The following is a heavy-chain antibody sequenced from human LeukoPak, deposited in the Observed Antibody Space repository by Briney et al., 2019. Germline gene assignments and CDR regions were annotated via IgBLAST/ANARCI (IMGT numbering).Heavy chain of an antibody. CDR3: ARDSNHGLDF. V-gene: IGHV1-18*01. CDR1: GYSFTDNG. J-gene: IGHJ3*01. D-gene: IGHD2-2*01. CDR2: ISTYSGKR. Sequence: ASVKVSCKASGYSFTDNGISWVRQAPGQGLEWMGWISTYSGKRNYSEKVQGRVTMTTDTSTSTAYMELKSLRSDDTGLYYCARDSNHGLDFWGQGTTVTVSS.